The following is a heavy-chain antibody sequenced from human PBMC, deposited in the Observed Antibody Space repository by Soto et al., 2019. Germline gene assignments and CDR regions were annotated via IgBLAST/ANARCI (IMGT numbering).Heavy chain of an antibody. CDR1: GYTFTSYD. CDR2: MNPNSGNT. Sequence: ASVKVSCKASGYTFTSYDINWVRQATGQGLEWMGWMNPNSGNTGYAQKFQGRVTMTRNTSISTAYMELSGLRSEDTAVYYCARRTTPTTGAFDIWGQGTMVTVSS. CDR3: ARRTTPTTGAFDI. J-gene: IGHJ3*02. V-gene: IGHV1-8*01. D-gene: IGHD4-17*01.